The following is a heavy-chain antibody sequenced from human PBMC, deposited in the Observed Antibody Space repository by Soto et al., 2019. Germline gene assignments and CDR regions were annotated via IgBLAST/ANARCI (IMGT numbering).Heavy chain of an antibody. CDR3: TIGSWSGEVFDI. D-gene: IGHD2-21*01. CDR2: IIPMLGIA. CDR1: GGTFSTYS. J-gene: IGHJ3*02. V-gene: IGHV1-69*02. Sequence: QVQLVQSGAEVKKPGSAVKVSCKDSGGTFSTYSMFWVRQAPGQGLEWMGRIIPMLGIANYAQKFQGRVTITADKPTGTAYMELSSLRSEDTAIYYCTIGSWSGEVFDIWGQGTMVTVSS.